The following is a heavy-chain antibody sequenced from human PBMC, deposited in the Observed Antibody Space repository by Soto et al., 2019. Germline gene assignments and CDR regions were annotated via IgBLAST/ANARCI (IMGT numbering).Heavy chain of an antibody. CDR3: MLGSGWKDFDY. J-gene: IGHJ4*02. CDR1: GGSISSGDYY. Sequence: SETLPLTCTVSGGSISSGDYYWSWIRQPPGKGLEWIGNIYYSGSTYYNPSLKSRVTISVDTSKNQFSLKLSSVTAADTAVYYCMLGSGWKDFDYWGQGTLVTVSS. D-gene: IGHD3-22*01. V-gene: IGHV4-39*01. CDR2: IYYSGST.